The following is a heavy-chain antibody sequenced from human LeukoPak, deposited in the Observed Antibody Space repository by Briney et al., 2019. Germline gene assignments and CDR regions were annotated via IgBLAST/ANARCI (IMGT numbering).Heavy chain of an antibody. J-gene: IGHJ6*04. CDR2: ISYDGSTK. CDR3: AKDQEYYYGSGSYSLMNYYYGMDV. CDR1: GFTFSSYG. V-gene: IGHV3-30*18. Sequence: QTGRSLRLSCAASGFTFSSYGMHWVRQAPGKGLEGVAVISYDGSTKYYADSVKGRFTISRDNSKNTLYLQMNSLRAEDTAVYYCAKDQEYYYGSGSYSLMNYYYGMDVWGKGTTVTVSS. D-gene: IGHD3-10*01.